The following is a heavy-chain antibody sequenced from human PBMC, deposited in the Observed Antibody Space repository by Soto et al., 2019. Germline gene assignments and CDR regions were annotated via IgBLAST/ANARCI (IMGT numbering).Heavy chain of an antibody. J-gene: IGHJ3*01. V-gene: IGHV3-48*01. CDR2: ISGSSSTI. D-gene: IGHD3-10*01. CDR1: GFTFSSYS. CDR3: VSRGSAEVRGDAFDV. Sequence: EVQLVESGGGLVQPGGSLRLSCAASGFTFSSYSMNWVRQAPGKGLEWVSYISGSSSTIYYADSVKGRFSISRDNAKNSLYLEVNSLGAEVGAVYHGVSRGSAEVRGDAFDVWGQGRMGTVSS.